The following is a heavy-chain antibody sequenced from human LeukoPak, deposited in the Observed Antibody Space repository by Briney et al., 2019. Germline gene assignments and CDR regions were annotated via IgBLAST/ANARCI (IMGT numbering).Heavy chain of an antibody. J-gene: IGHJ5*01. D-gene: IGHD3-22*01. CDR1: GFTFSSYV. V-gene: IGHV3-30*02. Sequence: GGSLRLSCAASGFTFSSYVMHWVRQAPGKGLEWVAFIRYDGSNKYYADSVKGRFTISRDNSKNTLYLQMNSLRAEDSAVYYCARDGSGYSDPVDSWGQGTLVTVSS. CDR3: ARDGSGYSDPVDS. CDR2: IRYDGSNK.